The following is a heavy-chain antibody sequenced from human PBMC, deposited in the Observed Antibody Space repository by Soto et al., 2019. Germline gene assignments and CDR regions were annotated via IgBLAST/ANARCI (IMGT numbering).Heavy chain of an antibody. J-gene: IGHJ4*02. D-gene: IGHD2-8*01. CDR3: ASGTNGAFFVY. V-gene: IGHV3-49*03. CDR1: WFTFGDYA. Sequence: GGSLRLSCEASWFTFGDYAMSWFRQAPGKGLEWVGFIRSKTNGGTTQYAASVQGRFTISRDDSRSIAYLQMNSLKSEDTAVYYCASGTNGAFFVYWGQGILVTVSS. CDR2: IRSKTNGGTT.